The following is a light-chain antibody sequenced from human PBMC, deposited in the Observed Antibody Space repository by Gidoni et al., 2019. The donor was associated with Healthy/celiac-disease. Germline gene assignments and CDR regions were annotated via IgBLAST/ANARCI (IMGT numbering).Light chain of an antibody. J-gene: IGLJ2*01. V-gene: IGLV2-14*01. CDR2: DVS. CDR3: SSYTSSSTLL. Sequence: QSALTQPASVSGSPGKSITISCTGTSSDVGGYNYVSWYQQHPGNAPKLMIYDVSNRPSGVSNRFSGSKSGNTASLTSSLLQAEDEADYYCSSYTSSSTLLFGGGTKLTVL. CDR1: SSDVGGYNY.